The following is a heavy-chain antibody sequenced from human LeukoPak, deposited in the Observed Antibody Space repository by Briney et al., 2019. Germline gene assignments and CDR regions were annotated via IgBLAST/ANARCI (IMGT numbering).Heavy chain of an antibody. D-gene: IGHD3-10*01. J-gene: IGHJ4*02. V-gene: IGHV3-30*04. CDR3: AKDQETYYYGSGSYYGAYDY. CDR2: ISSDGSNK. CDR1: GFTFSSYV. Sequence: GGSLRLSCAASGFTFSSYVMQWVRQVPGRGLEWVAVISSDGSNKYYADSVKGRFTISRDNSKNTLYLQMNSLRAEDTAVYYCAKDQETYYYGSGSYYGAYDYWGQGTLVTVSS.